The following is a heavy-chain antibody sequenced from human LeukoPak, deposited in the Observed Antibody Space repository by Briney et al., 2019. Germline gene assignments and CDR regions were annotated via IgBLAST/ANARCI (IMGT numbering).Heavy chain of an antibody. J-gene: IGHJ4*02. CDR1: GGSISNYY. CDR3: ARGDGRTFDY. CDR2: IYYSGST. Sequence: PSETLSLTCTVSGGSISNYYWSWIRQPPGKGLEWIGYIYYSGSTNYNPSLKSRVTISVDTSKNQFSLKLSSVTAADTAVYYCARGDGRTFDYWGQGTLVTVSS. D-gene: IGHD1/OR15-1a*01. V-gene: IGHV4-59*01.